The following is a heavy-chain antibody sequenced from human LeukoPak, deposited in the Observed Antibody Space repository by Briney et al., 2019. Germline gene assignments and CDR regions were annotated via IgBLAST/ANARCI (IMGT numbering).Heavy chain of an antibody. Sequence: VASVKVSCKVSGYTLTELSMHWVRQAPGKGLEWMGGFDPEDGETIYAQKFQGRVTMTEDTSTDTAYMELSSLRSEDTAVYYCATAGANGYSSSWGDYWGQGTLVTVSS. CDR2: FDPEDGET. CDR3: ATAGANGYSSSWGDY. V-gene: IGHV1-24*01. CDR1: GYTLTELS. J-gene: IGHJ4*02. D-gene: IGHD6-13*01.